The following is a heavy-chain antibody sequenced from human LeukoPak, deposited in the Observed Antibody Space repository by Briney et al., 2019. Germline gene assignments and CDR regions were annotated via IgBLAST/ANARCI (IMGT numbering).Heavy chain of an antibody. CDR2: ISSCSTYI. V-gene: IGHV3-21*01. D-gene: IGHD3-10*01. Sequence: GGSLRLSCAASGFTFSSYGMHWVRQAPGKGLEWVSSISSCSTYIYYADSLKGRFTISRDSAKNSLFLQMNSLRAEDTAVYYCARSLGATDAFDIWGQGTMVTVSS. CDR1: GFTFSSYG. J-gene: IGHJ3*02. CDR3: ARSLGATDAFDI.